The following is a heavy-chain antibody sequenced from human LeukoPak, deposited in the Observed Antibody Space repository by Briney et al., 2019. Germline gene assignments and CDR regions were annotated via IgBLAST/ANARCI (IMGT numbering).Heavy chain of an antibody. V-gene: IGHV4-31*03. J-gene: IGHJ5*02. Sequence: TLSLTCTVSGGSISSGDYYWSWIRQQPGKGLEWAGCMIDNGNTYYNPSRESRASISVDTSKNQFSLKLPSVTAADTAVYYCASAVGILVIPGALDDNWFDPWGQGTLVTVSS. D-gene: IGHD2-21*01. CDR3: ASAVGILVIPGALDDNWFDP. CDR2: MIDNGNT. CDR1: GGSISSGDYY.